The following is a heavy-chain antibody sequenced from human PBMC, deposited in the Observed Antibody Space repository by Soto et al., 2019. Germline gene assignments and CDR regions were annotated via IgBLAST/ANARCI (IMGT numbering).Heavy chain of an antibody. Sequence: PSETLSLTCAVSGGSISSSNWWSWVRQPPGKGLEWIGEIYHSGSTNYNPSLKSRVAISVDKSKNQFSLKLSSVTAADTAVYYCESQGSSSSRWGSLDYWGQGTLVPVYS. D-gene: IGHD6-6*01. J-gene: IGHJ4*02. CDR3: ESQGSSSSRWGSLDY. V-gene: IGHV4-4*02. CDR1: GGSISSSNW. CDR2: IYHSGST.